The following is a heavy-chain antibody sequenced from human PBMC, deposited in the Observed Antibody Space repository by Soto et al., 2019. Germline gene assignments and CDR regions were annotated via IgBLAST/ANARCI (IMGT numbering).Heavy chain of an antibody. J-gene: IGHJ4*02. V-gene: IGHV3-74*01. Sequence: EVQLVESGGGLVQPGGSLRLSFAASGFTFSSYWMHWVRHAPGKGLVWVSRINSDGSSTSYADSVKGRFTISRDNAKNTLYLQMNSLRAEDTAVYYCARDYGGYWLYYFDYWGQGTLVTVSS. CDR2: INSDGSST. D-gene: IGHD4-17*01. CDR1: GFTFSSYW. CDR3: ARDYGGYWLYYFDY.